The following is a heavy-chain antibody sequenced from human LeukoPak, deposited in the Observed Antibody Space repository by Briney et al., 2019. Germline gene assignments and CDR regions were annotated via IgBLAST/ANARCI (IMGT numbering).Heavy chain of an antibody. CDR2: IYTSGST. J-gene: IGHJ5*02. D-gene: IGHD2-2*02. CDR3: ARDCSSTTCYTRSFDP. Sequence: SETLSLTCTVSGGSISSYYWSWIRQPAGKGLEWIGRIYTSGSTNYNPSLKSRVTISGDTSKNQFSLNLSSVTATDTAVYYCARDCSSTTCYTRSFDPWGQGTLVTVSS. CDR1: GGSISSYY. V-gene: IGHV4-4*07.